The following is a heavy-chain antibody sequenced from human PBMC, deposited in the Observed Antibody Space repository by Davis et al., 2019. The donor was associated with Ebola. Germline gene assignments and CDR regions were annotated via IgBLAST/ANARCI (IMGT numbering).Heavy chain of an antibody. CDR2: IPYDGSNK. Sequence: GESLKISCAASGFTFRSHGMHWVRQAPGKGPEWVAVIPYDGSNKFYADSVKGRFTISRDNSKNTLYLQMNGLRDDDTAVYYCARDQGSYLDEWGQGTLVTVSS. CDR3: ARDQGSYLDE. J-gene: IGHJ4*02. V-gene: IGHV3-30*03. CDR1: GFTFRSHG. D-gene: IGHD3-10*01.